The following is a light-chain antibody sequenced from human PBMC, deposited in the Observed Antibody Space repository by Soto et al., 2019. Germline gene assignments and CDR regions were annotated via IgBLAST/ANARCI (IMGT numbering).Light chain of an antibody. CDR2: AAS. Sequence: DIQMTQSPSSLSASVGDRVTITCRASQSISSYLNWYQQKPGKAPKLLIYAASSLQSGVPSRFSGSGSGTAFTLTISSLQPEDFATYYCQQSYSTLYTFGQGTKLEI. V-gene: IGKV1-39*01. J-gene: IGKJ2*01. CDR3: QQSYSTLYT. CDR1: QSISSY.